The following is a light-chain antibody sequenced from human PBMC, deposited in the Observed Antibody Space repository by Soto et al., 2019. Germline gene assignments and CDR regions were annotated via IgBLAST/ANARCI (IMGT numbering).Light chain of an antibody. J-gene: IGLJ1*01. CDR3: SSSTTSSTRV. Sequence: QLVLTQPRSVSGSPGQSVTISCTGTSSDVGGYNYVSWYQQLPGKAPKLIIYDVNDRPSGVSNRFSGSKSGNTASLTISGLQTEDEADYYCSSSTTSSTRVFGTGTKLTVL. CDR2: DVN. V-gene: IGLV2-14*03. CDR1: SSDVGGYNY.